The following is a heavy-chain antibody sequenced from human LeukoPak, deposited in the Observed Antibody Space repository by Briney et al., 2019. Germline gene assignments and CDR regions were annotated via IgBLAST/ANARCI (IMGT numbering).Heavy chain of an antibody. D-gene: IGHD3-10*01. V-gene: IGHV4-34*01. CDR3: ARGSEITMVRGVRLPYFDY. CDR2: INHSGST. Sequence: SETLSLTCAVYGGSFSGYYWSWIRQPPGKGLEWIGEINHSGSTNYNPSLKSRVTISVDTSKNQFSLKLSSVTAADTAVYYCARGSEITMVRGVRLPYFDYWGQGTLVTVSS. J-gene: IGHJ4*02. CDR1: GGSFSGYY.